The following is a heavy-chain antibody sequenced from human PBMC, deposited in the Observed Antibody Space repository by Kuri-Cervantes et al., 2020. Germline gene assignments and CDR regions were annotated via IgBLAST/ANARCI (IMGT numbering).Heavy chain of an antibody. CDR3: ARGIWFGDLLESGWFDP. Sequence: ASVKVSCKASGYTFTSYDINWVRQATGQGLEWMGWMNPNSGNTGYAQKFQGRVTMTRNTSISTAYMELRRLRSDDTAVYYCARGIWFGDLLESGWFDPWGQGTLVTVSS. J-gene: IGHJ5*02. CDR1: GYTFTSYD. D-gene: IGHD3-10*01. CDR2: MNPNSGNT. V-gene: IGHV1-8*01.